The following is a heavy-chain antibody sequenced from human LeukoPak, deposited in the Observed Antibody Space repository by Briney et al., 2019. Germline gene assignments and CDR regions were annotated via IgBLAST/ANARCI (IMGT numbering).Heavy chain of an antibody. CDR2: IYYSGST. Sequence: ASETLSLTCTVSGGSISSSSYYWGWIRQPPGKGLEWIGSIYYSGSTYYNPSLKSRVTISLDTSKSQFSLKLSSVTATDTAVYYCARHQPKYGPDDYWGQGTLVTVSS. CDR1: GGSISSSSYY. D-gene: IGHD4-17*01. CDR3: ARHQPKYGPDDY. V-gene: IGHV4-39*01. J-gene: IGHJ4*02.